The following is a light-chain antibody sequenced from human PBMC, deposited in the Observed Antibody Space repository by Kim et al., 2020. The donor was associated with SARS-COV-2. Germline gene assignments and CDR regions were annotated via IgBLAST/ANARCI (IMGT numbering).Light chain of an antibody. J-gene: IGLJ2*01. CDR2: GVS. CDR1: SCADVRNDY. CDR3: SSYRSGSTL. Sequence: PRQQVPISGPRSSCADVRNDYVSWYQKYVCSALKLLIYGVSNRPSGVSNRFSGSNSGDTASLTISGLQAEDETDYYCSSYRSGSTLFGGGTQLTAL. V-gene: IGLV2-14*03.